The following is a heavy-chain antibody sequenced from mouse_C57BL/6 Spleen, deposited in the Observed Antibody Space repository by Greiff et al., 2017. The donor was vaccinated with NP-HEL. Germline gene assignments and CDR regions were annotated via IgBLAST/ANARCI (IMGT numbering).Heavy chain of an antibody. J-gene: IGHJ1*03. CDR3: ARWDDGYYVHWYFDV. Sequence: QVQLQQPGAELVKPGASVKLSCKASGYTFTSYWMHWVKQRPGQGLEWIGMIHPNSGSTNYNEKFKSKATLTVDKSSSTAYMQLSSLTSEDSAVYYCARWDDGYYVHWYFDVWGTGTTVTVSS. CDR2: IHPNSGST. V-gene: IGHV1-64*01. D-gene: IGHD2-3*01. CDR1: GYTFTSYW.